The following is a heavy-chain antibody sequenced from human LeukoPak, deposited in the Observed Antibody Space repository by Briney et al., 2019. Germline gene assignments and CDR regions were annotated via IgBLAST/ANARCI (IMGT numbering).Heavy chain of an antibody. J-gene: IGHJ4*02. V-gene: IGHV3-30*04. CDR1: GFTFSSYA. CDR3: CAGSYVSLDY. D-gene: IGHD3-10*01. Sequence: PGGSLRLSCAAPGFTFSSYAMHWVRQAPGKGLEWVAVISYDGSNKYYADSVKGRFTISRDNSKNTLYLQMNSLRAEDTAVYYCCAGSYVSLDYWGQGTLVTVSS. CDR2: ISYDGSNK.